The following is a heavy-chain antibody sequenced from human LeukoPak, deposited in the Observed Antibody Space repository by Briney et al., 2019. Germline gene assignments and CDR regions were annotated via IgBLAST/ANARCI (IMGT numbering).Heavy chain of an antibody. D-gene: IGHD1-26*01. CDR3: ARGLGRPSGN. CDR1: GYSISSGYY. Sequence: SETLSLTCTVPGYSISSGYYWGWIRQPPGKGLEWIGSIYHSGSTYYNPSLKSRVTISVDTSKNQFSLKLSSVTAADTAVYYCARGLGRPSGNWGQGTLVTVSS. J-gene: IGHJ4*02. CDR2: IYHSGST. V-gene: IGHV4-38-2*02.